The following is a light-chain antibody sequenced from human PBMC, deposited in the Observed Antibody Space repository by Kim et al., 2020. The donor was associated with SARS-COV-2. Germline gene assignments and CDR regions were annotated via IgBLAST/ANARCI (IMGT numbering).Light chain of an antibody. CDR3: QQYQASPYT. CDR2: DTS. CDR1: ESTGSW. V-gene: IGKV1-5*01. Sequence: SASVGDRVTITCRASESTGSWLAWYQQKPGTAPKVLIYDTSTLESGVPSRFSGSGTGTFFTLTISSLQPGDSATYYCQQYQASPYTFGQGTKLEIK. J-gene: IGKJ2*01.